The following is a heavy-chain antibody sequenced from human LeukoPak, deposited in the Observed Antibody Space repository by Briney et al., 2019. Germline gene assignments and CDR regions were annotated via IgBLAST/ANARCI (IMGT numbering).Heavy chain of an antibody. D-gene: IGHD6-6*01. CDR2: IYYSGST. J-gene: IGHJ6*03. CDR3: ARTPEELVLLGYYYMDV. Sequence: SETLSLTCTVSGGSISSHYWSWIRQPLGKGLEWIGYIYYSGSTNYNPSLKSRVTISVDTSKNQFSLKLSSVTAADTAVYYCARTPEELVLLGYYYMDVWGKGTTVTVSS. CDR1: GGSISSHY. V-gene: IGHV4-59*11.